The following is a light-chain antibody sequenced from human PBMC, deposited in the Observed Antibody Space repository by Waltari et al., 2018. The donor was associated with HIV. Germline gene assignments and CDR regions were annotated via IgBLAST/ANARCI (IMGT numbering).Light chain of an antibody. CDR3: CSYAGSTNWV. CDR2: EGS. CDR1: SSDVGSYNL. Sequence: QSALTQPASVSGSPGQSITISCTGTSSDVGSYNLVSWYQQHPGKAPKLMIYEGSKRPSGVSKRFSGSKSGNTASLTISGLQAEDEADYYCCSYAGSTNWVFGGGTKLTVL. V-gene: IGLV2-23*01. J-gene: IGLJ3*02.